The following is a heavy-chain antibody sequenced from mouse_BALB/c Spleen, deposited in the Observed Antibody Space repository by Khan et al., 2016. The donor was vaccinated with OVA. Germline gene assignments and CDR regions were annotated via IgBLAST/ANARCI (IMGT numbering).Heavy chain of an antibody. CDR3: AREEALYYFDD. D-gene: IGHD3-2*02. CDR2: IYPGTDNA. CDR1: GYIFTSYW. J-gene: IGHJ2*01. V-gene: IGHV1S132*01. Sequence: QVQLQQSGAELVRPGASVKLSCKTSGYIFTSYWIHWVKQRSGQGLEWIARIYPGTDNAYYNENLKDKATLTADKSSSTAYMQLSSLKSEDSAVYFCAREEALYYFDDWGQGTTLTVSS.